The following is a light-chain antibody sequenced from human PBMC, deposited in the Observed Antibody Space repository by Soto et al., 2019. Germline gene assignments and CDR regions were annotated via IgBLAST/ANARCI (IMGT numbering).Light chain of an antibody. CDR1: QDISDH. CDR2: EAS. CDR3: QKYNRTPRT. Sequence: DFQMTQSPSSLSASVGDRVTITCRASQDISDHLAWYQHKPGKVPKLLIYEASTLQSGVPSRFSGGGSGTDFTLTISSLQPEDVATYYCQKYNRTPRTFGHGTKVELK. J-gene: IGKJ1*01. V-gene: IGKV1-27*01.